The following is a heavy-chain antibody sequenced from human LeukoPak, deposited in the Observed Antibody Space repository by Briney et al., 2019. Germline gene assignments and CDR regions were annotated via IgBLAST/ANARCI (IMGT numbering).Heavy chain of an antibody. CDR3: ARDGGEKSFDS. Sequence: VASVKVSCKASGNTFTAFYIHWVRQAPGQGLEWMGWINPHNGDTNYAQRFQGRVTMTRDTSISTAYMELNRLRSDDTAIYYCARDGGEKSFDSWGQGALVTVSS. V-gene: IGHV1-2*02. D-gene: IGHD2-15*01. CDR2: INPHNGDT. J-gene: IGHJ4*02. CDR1: GNTFTAFY.